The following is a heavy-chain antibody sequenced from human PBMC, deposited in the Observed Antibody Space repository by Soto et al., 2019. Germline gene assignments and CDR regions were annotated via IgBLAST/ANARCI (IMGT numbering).Heavy chain of an antibody. V-gene: IGHV4-34*01. CDR3: ARSHRGLLWFGVTDV. J-gene: IGHJ6*02. CDR1: GGSFSGYY. D-gene: IGHD3-10*01. CDR2: IKHSGST. Sequence: QVQLQQWGAGLLKPSETLSLTCAVYGGSFSGYYWSWIRQPPGKGLEWIGEIKHSGSTNYNPSLKSRVTISVDTSKNQFSLKLSSVTAADTAVYYCARSHRGLLWFGVTDVWGQGTTVTVSS.